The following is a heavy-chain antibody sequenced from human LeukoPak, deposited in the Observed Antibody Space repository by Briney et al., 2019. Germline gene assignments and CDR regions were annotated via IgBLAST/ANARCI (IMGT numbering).Heavy chain of an antibody. CDR3: ARDLPYSYDFWSGAAHAFDI. J-gene: IGHJ3*02. CDR2: INTNTGNP. CDR1: GYTFTSYA. V-gene: IGHV7-4-1*02. Sequence: ASVKVSCKASGYTFTSYAMNWVRQAPGQGLEWMGWINTNTGNPTYAQGFTGRFAFSLDTSVSTAYLQISSLKAEDTAVYYCARDLPYSYDFWSGAAHAFDIWGQGTMVTVSS. D-gene: IGHD3-3*01.